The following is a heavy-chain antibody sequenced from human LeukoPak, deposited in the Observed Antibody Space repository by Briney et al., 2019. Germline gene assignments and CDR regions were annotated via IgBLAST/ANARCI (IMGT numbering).Heavy chain of an antibody. D-gene: IGHD3-3*01. CDR1: GFTFSGHG. J-gene: IGHJ4*02. Sequence: GALRLSCAASGFTFSGHGMHWVRQAPGKGLEWVAVIWYDGSNKYYADSVKGRFTISRDNSKNTLYLQMNSLRAEDTAVYYCARVGYYDFWSGNPPFDYWGQGTLVTVSS. CDR2: IWYDGSNK. CDR3: ARVGYYDFWSGNPPFDY. V-gene: IGHV3-33*01.